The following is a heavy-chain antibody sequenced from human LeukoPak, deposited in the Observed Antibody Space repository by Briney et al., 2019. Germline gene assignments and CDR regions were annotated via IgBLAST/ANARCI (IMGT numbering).Heavy chain of an antibody. J-gene: IGHJ4*02. CDR1: GFTFSNYW. Sequence: GGPVRLSCAASGFTFSNYWMHWVRQAPGKGLVWVSRIGTDGSSTVYADSLKGRFTISRDNAKNTLYLQMNSLRAEDTAVYYCARDDSGARANYWGQGTLVSVSS. CDR2: IGTDGSST. D-gene: IGHD3-22*01. V-gene: IGHV3-74*01. CDR3: ARDDSGARANY.